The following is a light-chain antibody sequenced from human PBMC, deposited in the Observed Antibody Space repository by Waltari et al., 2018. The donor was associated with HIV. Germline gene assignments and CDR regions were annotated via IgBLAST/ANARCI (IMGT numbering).Light chain of an antibody. CDR2: RNN. CDR3: AAWDVSLSGWV. J-gene: IGLJ3*02. Sequence: SVLTQPPSTSGTPGQKVTISCSGSTSNIGSKFVYWYQQFPGTAPKLLIYRNNERPSGVPGRFSGSKSGISASLAITGLRSEDEADYYCAAWDVSLSGWVFGGGTKLTVL. V-gene: IGLV1-47*01. CDR1: TSNIGSKF.